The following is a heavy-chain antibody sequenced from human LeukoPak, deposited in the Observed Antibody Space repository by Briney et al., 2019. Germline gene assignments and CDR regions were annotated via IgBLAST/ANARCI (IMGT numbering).Heavy chain of an antibody. V-gene: IGHV1-24*01. D-gene: IGHD3-16*01. CDR1: GYTLSELN. Sequence: GASVQVSCQVSGYTLSELNMHWVRQAPRKGLEWMGGYDPEDGETIFAQRFQGRVTMTEDTSADIAYMELSSLRSDDTAVFYCATEPNWGSGTGAWGQGTLVTVSS. J-gene: IGHJ4*02. CDR2: YDPEDGET. CDR3: ATEPNWGSGTGA.